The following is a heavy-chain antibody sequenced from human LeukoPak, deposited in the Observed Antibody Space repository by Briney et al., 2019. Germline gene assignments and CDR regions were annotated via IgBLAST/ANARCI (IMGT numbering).Heavy chain of an antibody. CDR1: GYTFTSYG. D-gene: IGHD2-2*01. CDR3: ARDRSMKSNYANRAFDI. J-gene: IGHJ3*02. V-gene: IGHV1-18*01. Sequence: GASVKVSCKASGYTFTSYGISWVRQAPGQGLEWMGWISAYNGNTNYAQKLQGRVTMTTDTSTSTAYMELRSLRSDDTAVYYCARDRSMKSNYANRAFDIWGQGTLVTVSS. CDR2: ISAYNGNT.